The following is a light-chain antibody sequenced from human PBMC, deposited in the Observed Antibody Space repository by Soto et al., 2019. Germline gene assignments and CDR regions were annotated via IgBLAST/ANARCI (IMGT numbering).Light chain of an antibody. J-gene: IGKJ2*01. CDR2: AAY. CDR1: QNIRSY. CDR3: QQSSSTPYT. V-gene: IGKV1-39*01. Sequence: DIQMTQSPSSLSASVGDRVTITCRASQNIRSYLNWYQQTPGKAPKLLIYAAYSLQSGVPSRVSGNRSGTDFARTISSLHSEDFATYYCQQSSSTPYTFGQGPKLEIK.